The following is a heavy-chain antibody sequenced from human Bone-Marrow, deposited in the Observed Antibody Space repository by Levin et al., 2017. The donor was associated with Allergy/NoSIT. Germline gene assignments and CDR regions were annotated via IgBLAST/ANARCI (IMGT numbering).Heavy chain of an antibody. J-gene: IGHJ5*02. V-gene: IGHV2-5*02. CDR1: GFSLNSDGMG. Sequence: SGPTLVKPTQTLTLTCTFSGFSLNSDGMGVGWVRQPPGKALEWLALIYWDDDKLYSPSLKSRLSISKDASQNTVLLSLTDVDPVDTGTYCCVSRPFGTVGPSRLDPWGQGILVTVSS. CDR2: IYWDDDK. CDR3: VSRPFGTVGPSRLDP. D-gene: IGHD3-10*01.